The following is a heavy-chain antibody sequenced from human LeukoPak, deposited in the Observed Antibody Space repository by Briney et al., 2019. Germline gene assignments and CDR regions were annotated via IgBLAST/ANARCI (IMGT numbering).Heavy chain of an antibody. V-gene: IGHV3-23*01. Sequence: PGESLTLSCAASGFTFSRYAMSWLRPAPGKGLEWVAYIIGSGGSTYYADTVKGRFTISRDNSKNTLYLQMNSLRAEDTAVYYCAKDLSSSGQGDDTFYIWGQGTMVSVSS. CDR1: GFTFSRYA. CDR2: IIGSGGST. CDR3: AKDLSSSGQGDDTFYI. J-gene: IGHJ3*02. D-gene: IGHD6-13*01.